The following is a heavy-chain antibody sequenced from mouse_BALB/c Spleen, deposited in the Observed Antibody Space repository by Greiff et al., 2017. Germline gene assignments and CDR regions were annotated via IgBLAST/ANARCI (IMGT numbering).Heavy chain of an antibody. CDR3: AREVDYGRSGRFAY. V-gene: IGHV2-9*02. CDR1: GFSLTSYG. Sequence: QVQLQQSGPGLVAPSQSLSITCTVSGFSLTSYGVHWVRQPPGKGLEWLGVIWAGGSTNYNSALMSRLSISKDNSKSQVFLKMNSLQTDDTAMYYCAREVDYGRSGRFAYWGQGTLVTVSA. CDR2: IWAGGST. D-gene: IGHD2-1*01. J-gene: IGHJ3*01.